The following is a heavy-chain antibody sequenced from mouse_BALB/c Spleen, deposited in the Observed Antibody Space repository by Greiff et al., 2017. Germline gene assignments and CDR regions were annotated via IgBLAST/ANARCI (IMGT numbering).Heavy chain of an antibody. Sequence: VQLQQSGADLVKPGASVKLSCKASGYTFTSYYMYWVKQRPGQGLEWIGEINPSNGGTNFNEKFKSKATLTVDKSSSTAYMQLSSLTSEDSAVYYCTRGDSSDYEDWGQGTTLTVSS. D-gene: IGHD3-2*01. CDR1: GYTFTSYY. CDR3: TRGDSSDYED. V-gene: IGHV1S81*02. J-gene: IGHJ2*01. CDR2: INPSNGGT.